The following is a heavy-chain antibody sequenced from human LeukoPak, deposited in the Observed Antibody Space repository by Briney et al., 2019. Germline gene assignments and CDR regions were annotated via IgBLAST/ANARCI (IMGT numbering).Heavy chain of an antibody. D-gene: IGHD2-15*01. J-gene: IGHJ3*02. CDR2: IYYTGST. CDR1: GGSIDSYY. Sequence: SETLSLTCTVAGGSIDSYYWSWIRQPPGKGLEWIGSIYYTGSTHYNPSLKSRVTISVDTSKNQFSLRLSSVTAADTAVYYCARHGGGDIVVVVVATLDAFDIWGQGTMVTVSS. CDR3: ARHGGGDIVVVVVATLDAFDI. V-gene: IGHV4-59*05.